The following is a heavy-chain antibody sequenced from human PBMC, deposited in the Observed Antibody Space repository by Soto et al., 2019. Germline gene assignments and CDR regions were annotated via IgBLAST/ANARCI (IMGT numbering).Heavy chain of an antibody. J-gene: IGHJ5*02. Sequence: PGGSLRLSCAASGFTFSSYTMSWVRQAPGKGLEWVSAISGSGGSTYYADSVKGRFTISRDNSKNTLYLQMNSLRAEDTAVYYCAKDRNSSTLGWFEPWGQGTLVTVSS. D-gene: IGHD6-6*01. CDR2: ISGSGGST. CDR1: GFTFSSYT. V-gene: IGHV3-23*01. CDR3: AKDRNSSTLGWFEP.